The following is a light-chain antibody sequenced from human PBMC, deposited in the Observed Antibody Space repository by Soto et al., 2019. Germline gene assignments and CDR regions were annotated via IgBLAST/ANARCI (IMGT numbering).Light chain of an antibody. J-gene: IGKJ1*01. CDR2: DAS. Sequence: EICLTQLPSTLFWPQGERATLSCWASQSVNRYLVSYQQKPGQDPRRLMYDASKRATGIPARCSGSGSGTDFTLTISSLVPEDFAVYYCQQRDSRPWTFGQGTKVDIK. CDR1: QSVNRY. CDR3: QQRDSRPWT. V-gene: IGKV3-11*01.